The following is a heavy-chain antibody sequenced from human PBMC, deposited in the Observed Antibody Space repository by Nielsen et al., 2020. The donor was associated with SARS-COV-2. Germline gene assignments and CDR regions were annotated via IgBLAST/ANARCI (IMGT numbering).Heavy chain of an antibody. CDR1: GFTFSSYG. V-gene: IGHV3-30*18. J-gene: IGHJ4*02. D-gene: IGHD3-10*01. CDR3: AKDFGFGDLLASLD. CDR2: ISYDGSNK. Sequence: GGSLRLSCAASGFTFSSYGMHWVRQAPGKGLEWVAVISYDGSNKYYADSVKGRFTISRDNSKNTLYLQMNSLRAEDTAVYYCAKDFGFGDLLASLDWGQGTLVTVSS.